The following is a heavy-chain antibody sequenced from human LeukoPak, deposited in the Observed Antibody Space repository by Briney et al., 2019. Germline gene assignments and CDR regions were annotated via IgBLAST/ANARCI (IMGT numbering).Heavy chain of an antibody. V-gene: IGHV1-2*02. J-gene: IGHJ4*02. CDR1: GYTFTCYH. D-gene: IGHD2-2*01. CDR2: IIPSSGAT. CDR3: ARDSGYCTTTNCFHPFDS. Sequence: ASVKVSCKASGYTFTCYHMHWVRQAPGQGLEWMGWIIPSSGATRFAQKFQGRVTMTRDTSISTAYMELSGLRSDDTAVYYCARDSGYCTTTNCFHPFDSWGQGTLVTVSS.